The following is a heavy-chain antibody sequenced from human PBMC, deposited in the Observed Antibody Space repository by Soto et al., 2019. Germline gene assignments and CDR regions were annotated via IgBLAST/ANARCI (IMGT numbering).Heavy chain of an antibody. Sequence: EVQLVESGGGLVQPGGSLRLSCAASGFTFSSYWMHWVRQAPGKGLVWVSRINSDGSSTSYADSVKGRFTISRDNAKNTVYMQMNSLRAEVTAVYYCVRSSVVVAAAGRKDYWGQGTLVAVSS. D-gene: IGHD2-15*01. CDR1: GFTFSSYW. CDR2: INSDGSST. CDR3: VRSSVVVAAAGRKDY. J-gene: IGHJ4*02. V-gene: IGHV3-74*01.